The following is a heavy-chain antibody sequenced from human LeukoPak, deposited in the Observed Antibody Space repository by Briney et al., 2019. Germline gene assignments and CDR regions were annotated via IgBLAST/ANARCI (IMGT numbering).Heavy chain of an antibody. Sequence: GGSLRHSCAASGFTFSRYAMSWVRPAPGKGLEWVSAISGSGGSTYSADSVKGRFTISRDNSKNTLYLQMNSLRAEDTAVYYCAKDGAPRTRFVEWLYSPFDYWGQGTLVTVSS. CDR2: ISGSGGST. J-gene: IGHJ4*02. D-gene: IGHD3-3*01. V-gene: IGHV3-23*01. CDR1: GFTFSRYA. CDR3: AKDGAPRTRFVEWLYSPFDY.